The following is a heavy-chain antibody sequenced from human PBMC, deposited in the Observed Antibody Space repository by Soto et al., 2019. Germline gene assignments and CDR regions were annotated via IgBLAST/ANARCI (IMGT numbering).Heavy chain of an antibody. V-gene: IGHV3-21*04. J-gene: IGHJ4*02. CDR1: GFTFASYS. CDR2: ISSSRSYI. CDR3: AKDLQGCSSTSCYYYFDH. Sequence: GGSLNSPAASGFTFASYSMKWVRQAPGKGLERVSPISSSRSYIYYADSVKGRFTISRDNSKNTLYLQMNSLRAEDTAVYYCAKDLQGCSSTSCYYYFDHWGQGTLVTVSS. D-gene: IGHD2-2*01.